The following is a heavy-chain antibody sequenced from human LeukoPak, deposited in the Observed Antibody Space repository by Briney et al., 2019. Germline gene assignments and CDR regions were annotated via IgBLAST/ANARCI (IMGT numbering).Heavy chain of an antibody. V-gene: IGHV4-39*01. CDR1: GGSISSSSYY. CDR3: ARHVGYSRGAFDI. D-gene: IGHD6-13*01. CDR2: IYYSGST. Sequence: SETLSLTCTVSGGSISSSSYYWGWIRQPPGKGLEWIGSIYYSGSTYYNPSLKSRVTISVDTSENQFSLKLSSVTAADTAVYYCARHVGYSRGAFDIWGQGTMVTVSS. J-gene: IGHJ3*02.